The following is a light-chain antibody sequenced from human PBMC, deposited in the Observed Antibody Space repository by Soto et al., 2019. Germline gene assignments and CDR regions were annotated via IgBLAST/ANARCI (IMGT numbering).Light chain of an antibody. V-gene: IGLV1-44*01. CDR1: SSNIGSHT. CDR3: AQWEDRRNGPV. J-gene: IGLJ1*01. Sequence: QSVLTQPPSASGTPGQGVTISCSGSSSNIGSHTVSWYQQLPGTAPKLLIYSNNQRPSGVPDRFSGSKSGTSASLAISGLQSEEEADYYCAQWEDRRNGPVCGTGS. CDR2: SNN.